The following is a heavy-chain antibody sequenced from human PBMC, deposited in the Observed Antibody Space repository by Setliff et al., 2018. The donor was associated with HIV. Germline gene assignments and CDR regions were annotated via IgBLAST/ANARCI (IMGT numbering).Heavy chain of an antibody. CDR3: AKDRRYYYGSGSYAAET. D-gene: IGHD3-10*01. CDR2: ISGSGIGS. V-gene: IGHV3-23*01. Sequence: QPGGPLRLSCAASGFTFSRYAMTWVRQAPGKGLEWVSAISGSGIGSYYPDSVKGRFTISRDNSKNTLFLQMNSLRAEDTAVYYCAKDRRYYYGSGSYAAETWGQGTLVTVSS. CDR1: GFTFSRYA. J-gene: IGHJ5*02.